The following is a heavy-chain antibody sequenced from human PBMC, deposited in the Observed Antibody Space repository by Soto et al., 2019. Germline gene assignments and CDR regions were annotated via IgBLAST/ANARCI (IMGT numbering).Heavy chain of an antibody. CDR1: GGSVSSDSYY. CDR3: ARSPGSGDYVDY. CDR2: IYFSGTT. Sequence: QVQLQESGPRLVQPSETLSLTCSVSGGSVSSDSYYWSWIRQPPGAGLEWIGYIYFSGTTNYNPSLESRVTILVDSSKNQFYLKLSSVTAADTAVYYCARSPGSGDYVDYWGQGTLVAVSS. J-gene: IGHJ4*02. V-gene: IGHV4-61*01. D-gene: IGHD4-17*01.